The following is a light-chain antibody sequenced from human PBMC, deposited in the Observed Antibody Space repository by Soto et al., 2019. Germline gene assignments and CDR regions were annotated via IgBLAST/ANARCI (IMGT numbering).Light chain of an antibody. V-gene: IGLV2-14*01. CDR2: GVT. Sequence: QSVLTQPDSVSGSPGQSITISCTGTSSDIGAYNYVSWYQQYPGKAPKLMIYGVTNRPSGVSNRFSGSKTGNTAPLTISGLQAEDEADYYCFSHRSGDSHVFGTGTKVTVL. CDR3: FSHRSGDSHV. CDR1: SSDIGAYNY. J-gene: IGLJ1*01.